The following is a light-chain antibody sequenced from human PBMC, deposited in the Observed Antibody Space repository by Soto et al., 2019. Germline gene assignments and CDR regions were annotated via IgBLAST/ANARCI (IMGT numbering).Light chain of an antibody. CDR3: AAWDDGLSAVV. CDR2: TND. CDR1: GSNIGRKP. V-gene: IGLV1-44*01. J-gene: IGLJ2*01. Sequence: QSVLTQPPSTSGTPGQRVTIYCFGSGSNIGRKPVSWYQQLPGTAPKLLIHTNDQRPSGVPERFSASKSGTSASLAVSGLQSEDEADYYCAAWDDGLSAVVFGGGTQLTVL.